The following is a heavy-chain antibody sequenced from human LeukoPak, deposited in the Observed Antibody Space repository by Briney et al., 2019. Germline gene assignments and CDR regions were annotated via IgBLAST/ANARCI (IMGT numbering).Heavy chain of an antibody. CDR1: GFTFSDYY. CDR3: ARIESSGSAIDI. CDR2: ISDTGDTT. D-gene: IGHD3-22*01. J-gene: IGHJ3*02. Sequence: GGSLRLSCAASGFTFSDYYMTWIRQAPGKGLDCFSYISDTGDTTYYADSVKGRFTISRDNAKNSLYLQMNSLRAEDTALYYCARIESSGSAIDIWGQGTMVTVSS. V-gene: IGHV3-11*01.